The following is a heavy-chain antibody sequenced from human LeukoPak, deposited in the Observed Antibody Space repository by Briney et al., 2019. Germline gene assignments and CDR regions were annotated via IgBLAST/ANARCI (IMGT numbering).Heavy chain of an antibody. V-gene: IGHV1-46*01. CDR1: GYTFTSYY. Sequence: ASVKVSCKASGYTFTSYYMHWVRQAPGQGLEWMGIINPSGGSTSYAQKFQGRVTMTRDMSTSTVYMELSSLRSEDTAVYYCARSDMERRHYFDYWGQGTLVTVS. J-gene: IGHJ4*02. D-gene: IGHD1-1*01. CDR2: INPSGGST. CDR3: ARSDMERRHYFDY.